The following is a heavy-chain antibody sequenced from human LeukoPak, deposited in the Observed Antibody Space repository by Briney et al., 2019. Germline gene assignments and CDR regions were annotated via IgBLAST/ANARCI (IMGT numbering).Heavy chain of an antibody. D-gene: IGHD4-17*01. Sequence: ASVKVSCKASGYTFTSYYMHWVRQAPGQGLEWMGIINPSGGSTSYAQKFQGRVIMTRDTSTSTVYMELSSLRSEDTAVYYCARLEDDYGDYALVLSDYWGQGTLVTVSS. CDR2: INPSGGST. CDR3: ARLEDDYGDYALVLSDY. CDR1: GYTFTSYY. V-gene: IGHV1-46*01. J-gene: IGHJ4*02.